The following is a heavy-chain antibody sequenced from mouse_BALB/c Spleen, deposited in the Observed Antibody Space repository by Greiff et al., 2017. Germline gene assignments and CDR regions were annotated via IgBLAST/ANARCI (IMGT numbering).Heavy chain of an antibody. V-gene: IGHV3-2*02. CDR2: ISYSGST. Sequence: VQLKESGPGLVKPSQSLSLTCTVTGYSITSDYAWNWIRQFPGNKLEWMGYISYSGSTSYNPSLKSRISITRDTSKNQFFLQLNSVTTEDTATYYCARRNYYGSTFYYAMDYWGQGTSVTVSS. D-gene: IGHD1-1*01. J-gene: IGHJ4*01. CDR3: ARRNYYGSTFYYAMDY. CDR1: GYSITSDYA.